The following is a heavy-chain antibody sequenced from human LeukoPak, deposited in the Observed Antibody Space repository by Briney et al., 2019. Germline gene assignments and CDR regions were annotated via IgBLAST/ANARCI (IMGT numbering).Heavy chain of an antibody. J-gene: IGHJ4*02. Sequence: GGSLRLSCAASGFTFSSYAMSWVRQAPGKGLEWVSAISGSGGSTYYADSVKGRFTISRDNSKNTLYLQMNSLRAEDTAVYYCAKDQEYSSSWLLDYWGQGTLVTVSS. CDR3: AKDQEYSSSWLLDY. V-gene: IGHV3-23*01. CDR1: GFTFSSYA. CDR2: ISGSGGST. D-gene: IGHD6-13*01.